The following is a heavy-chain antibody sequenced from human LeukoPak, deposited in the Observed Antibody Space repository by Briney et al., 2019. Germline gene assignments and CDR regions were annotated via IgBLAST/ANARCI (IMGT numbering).Heavy chain of an antibody. V-gene: IGHV1-8*01. J-gene: IGHJ4*02. CDR3: ARDPPTSMIVALVTTRRGFDY. Sequence: GASVKVSCKASGYTFTSYDINWVRQATGQGLEWMGWMNPNSGNTGYAQKFQGRVTMTRNTSISTAYMELSSLRSEDTAVYYCARDPPTSMIVALVTTRRGFDYWGQGTLVTVSS. D-gene: IGHD3-22*01. CDR2: MNPNSGNT. CDR1: GYTFTSYD.